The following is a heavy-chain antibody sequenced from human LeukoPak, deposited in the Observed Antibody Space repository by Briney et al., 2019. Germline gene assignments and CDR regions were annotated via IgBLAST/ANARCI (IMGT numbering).Heavy chain of an antibody. CDR2: IIPIFGTA. J-gene: IGHJ3*02. CDR3: ARTYYYDTQGAFDI. D-gene: IGHD3-22*01. CDR1: GGPFSSYA. V-gene: IGHV1-69*05. Sequence: VQVSCHASGGPFSSYAISWVRPAPGQGLEWMGRIIPIFGTANYAQKFQGRVTITTDESTSTAYMELSSLRSEDTAVYYCARTYYYDTQGAFDIWGQGTMVTVSS.